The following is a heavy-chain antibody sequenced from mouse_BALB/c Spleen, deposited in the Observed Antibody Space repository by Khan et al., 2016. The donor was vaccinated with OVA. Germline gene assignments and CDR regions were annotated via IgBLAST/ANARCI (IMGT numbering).Heavy chain of an antibody. CDR3: ARWFTY. V-gene: IGHV3-2*02. CDR1: GYSITSDSA. J-gene: IGHJ3*01. CDR2: INYSGGT. Sequence: EVQLVESGPGLVKPSQSLSLTYTVTGYSITSDSAWNWIRQFPGNKLEWMGYINYSGGTSYHPSLKSRISITRDTSKNQFFLQLNSVTTEDSAAYYCARWFTYWGQGTLVTVS.